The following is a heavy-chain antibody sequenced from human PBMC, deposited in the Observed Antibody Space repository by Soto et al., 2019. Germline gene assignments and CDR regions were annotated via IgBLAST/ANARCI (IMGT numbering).Heavy chain of an antibody. J-gene: IGHJ4*02. D-gene: IGHD2-15*01. V-gene: IGHV3-23*01. CDR1: GFTFGNYV. CDR3: AQDRFCGGGSCYGYDY. CDR2: ISGSGGGS. Sequence: GGSLRLSCAASGFTFGNYVMSWVRQAPGKGLEWVSTISGSGGGSYYADSVKGRFTISRDNSKNTLYLQMNSLSAEDTAVYYCAQDRFCGGGSCYGYDYWGQGTLVTVSS.